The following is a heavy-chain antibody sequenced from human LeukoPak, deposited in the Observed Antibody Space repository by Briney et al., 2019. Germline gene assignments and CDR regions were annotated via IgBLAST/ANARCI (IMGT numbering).Heavy chain of an antibody. V-gene: IGHV1-46*01. CDR1: GYTFTTYY. Sequence: ASVKVSCKASGYTFTTYYIHWVRQAPGQGLEWMGIINPSGGSATYAQKFQGRVTMTRDTSTSTVYMELSSLRSEDTAVYYCERDSSLSSFDYWGQGTLVTVSS. D-gene: IGHD6-6*01. J-gene: IGHJ4*02. CDR2: INPSGGSA. CDR3: ERDSSLSSFDY.